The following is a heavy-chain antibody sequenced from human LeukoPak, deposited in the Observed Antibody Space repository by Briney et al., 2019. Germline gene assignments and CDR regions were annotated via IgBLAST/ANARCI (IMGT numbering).Heavy chain of an antibody. Sequence: PGGSLRLSCAASGFTFRTYSMNWVRQGPGKGLEWVAVIWGDENHKYYGDSVRGRFTISRDNAKNTLYLQMDSLRVEDTAVYYCARDVGSAPFDYWGQGTLVTVSS. D-gene: IGHD6-25*01. V-gene: IGHV3-33*08. J-gene: IGHJ4*02. CDR1: GFTFRTYS. CDR3: ARDVGSAPFDY. CDR2: IWGDENHK.